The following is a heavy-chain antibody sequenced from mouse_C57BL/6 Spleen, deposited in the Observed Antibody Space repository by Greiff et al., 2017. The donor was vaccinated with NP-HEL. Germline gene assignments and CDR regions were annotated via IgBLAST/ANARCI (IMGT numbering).Heavy chain of an antibody. CDR3: ARTARIKY. Sequence: DVQLQESGPGLVKPSQSLSLTCTVTGYSITSGYGWNLIRQLPGNKLEWMGYIRYSGSTNYNPSLKSRISITRDTSNNQFFLQLNSVTTEDTATYYCARTARIKYWGQGTTLTVSS. J-gene: IGHJ2*01. V-gene: IGHV3-1*02. D-gene: IGHD1-2*01. CDR2: IRYSGST. CDR1: GYSITSGYG.